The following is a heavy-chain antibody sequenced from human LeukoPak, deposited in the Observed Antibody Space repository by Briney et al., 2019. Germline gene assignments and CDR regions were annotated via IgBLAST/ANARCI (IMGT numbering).Heavy chain of an antibody. CDR1: AASISNYY. V-gene: IGHV4-4*09. D-gene: IGHD3-22*01. Sequence: SETLSLTCAVSAASISNYYWSWVRQAPGKGLEWIGYIYTSGSTNYNPSLKSRVSISLDPSKNRFSLNLNFVTAADRAVYYCASPRSGYRYTFDYWGPRALVTLSS. CDR2: IYTSGST. CDR3: ASPRSGYRYTFDY. J-gene: IGHJ4*02.